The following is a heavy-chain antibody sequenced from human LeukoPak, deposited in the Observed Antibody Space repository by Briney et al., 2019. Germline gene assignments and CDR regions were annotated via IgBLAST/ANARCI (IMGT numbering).Heavy chain of an antibody. V-gene: IGHV3-48*03. CDR3: ARKRTRGLDY. D-gene: IGHD3-10*01. CDR2: ISNSGSAI. Sequence: GGSLRLSCAVSGXTFSSYEMNWVRQAPGKGLEWVSYISNSGSAIYYADSVKGRFAISRDNAKNSLYLQMNSLRAEDTAVYYCARKRTRGLDYWGQGTLVTVSS. J-gene: IGHJ4*02. CDR1: GXTFSSYE.